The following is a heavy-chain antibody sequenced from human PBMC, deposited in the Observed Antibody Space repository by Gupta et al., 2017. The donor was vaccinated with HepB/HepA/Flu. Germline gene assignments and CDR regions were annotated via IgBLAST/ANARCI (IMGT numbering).Heavy chain of an antibody. CDR2: ITGSVSSM. CDR3: TRTGYGSGTFDL. D-gene: IGHD6-19*01. CDR1: GFTLDNYN. Sequence: EVQLVESGGNLVQPGGSLRLSCAASGFTLDNYNMNWVRQAPGKGLEWVSNITGSVSSMSYADSVKGRFTISWDKANNSLSLQMDSLRDEDTAVYYCTRTGYGSGTFDLGGQGTVVTVSS. J-gene: IGHJ5*02. V-gene: IGHV3-48*02.